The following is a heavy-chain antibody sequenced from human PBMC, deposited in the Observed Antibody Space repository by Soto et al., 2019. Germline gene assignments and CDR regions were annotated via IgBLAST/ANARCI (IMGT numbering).Heavy chain of an antibody. D-gene: IGHD3-3*01. CDR1: GFTFSSYG. V-gene: IGHV3-30*18. CDR2: ISYDGSNK. J-gene: IGHJ4*02. Sequence: GGSLRLSCAASGFTFSSYGMHWVRQAPGKGLEWVAVISYDGSNKYYADSVKGRFTISRDNSKDTLYLQMNSLRAEDTAVYYCAKDPLTIFGVVLSGYFDYWGQGTLVTVSS. CDR3: AKDPLTIFGVVLSGYFDY.